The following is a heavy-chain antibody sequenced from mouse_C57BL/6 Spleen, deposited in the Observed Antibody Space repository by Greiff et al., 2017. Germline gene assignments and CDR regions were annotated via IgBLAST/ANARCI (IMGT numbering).Heavy chain of an antibody. CDR1: GFTFSSYA. J-gene: IGHJ3*01. CDR2: ISDGGSYT. D-gene: IGHD2-2*01. V-gene: IGHV5-4*01. CDR3: ARDSGYPFAY. Sequence: EVKLMESGGGLVKPGGSLKLSCAASGFTFSSYAMSWVRQTPEKRLEWVATISDGGSYTYYPDNVKGRFTISRDNAKNNLYLQMSHLKYEDTAMYYCARDSGYPFAYWGQGTLVTVSA.